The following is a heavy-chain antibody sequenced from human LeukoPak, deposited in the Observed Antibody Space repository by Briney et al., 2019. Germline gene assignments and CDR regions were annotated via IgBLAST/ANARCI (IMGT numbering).Heavy chain of an antibody. D-gene: IGHD1-14*01. CDR2: INTNTGNP. CDR3: ARRNEGDY. J-gene: IGHJ4*02. Sequence: GESLKISCKGSGYSFTSYWIGWVRQAPGQGLEWMGWINTNTGNPTYAQGFTGRFVFSLDTSFSTAYLQISSLKAEDTAVYYCARRNEGDYWGQGTLVTVSS. CDR1: GYSFTSYW. V-gene: IGHV7-4-1*02.